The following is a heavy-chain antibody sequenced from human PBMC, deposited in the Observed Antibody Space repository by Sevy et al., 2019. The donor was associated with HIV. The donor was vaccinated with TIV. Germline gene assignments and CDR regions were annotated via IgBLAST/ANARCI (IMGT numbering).Heavy chain of an antibody. CDR3: ARANLDSSGSYDAFDI. CDR1: GFNFITYT. J-gene: IGHJ3*02. Sequence: GGSLRLSCAASGFNFITYTMNWVRQAPGKGLEWVSSFGTSSSYIYYADSVRGRFTISRDNAKNSLYLQMNSLRAEDMAVYYCARANLDSSGSYDAFDIWGHGTMVTVS. V-gene: IGHV3-21*01. D-gene: IGHD3-22*01. CDR2: FGTSSSYI.